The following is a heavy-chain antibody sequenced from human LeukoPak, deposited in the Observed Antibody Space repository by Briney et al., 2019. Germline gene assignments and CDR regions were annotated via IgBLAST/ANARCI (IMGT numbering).Heavy chain of an antibody. J-gene: IGHJ4*02. CDR1: GYTFTTYD. CDR3: ARNAPKTGDFFY. V-gene: IGHV1-8*01. Sequence: GASVMVSCKPSGYTFTTYDISWVRQATGQGLEWMGWMSPNSGNTGYAQKFQGRVTLTRDTSISTAYMELSSLTSEDTAVYYCARNAPKTGDFFYWGQGTLVSVSS. CDR2: MSPNSGNT. D-gene: IGHD7-27*01.